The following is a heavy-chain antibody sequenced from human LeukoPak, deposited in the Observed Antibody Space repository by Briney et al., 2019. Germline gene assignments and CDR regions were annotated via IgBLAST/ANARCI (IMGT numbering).Heavy chain of an antibody. CDR3: ATSSGSGSFFTMSGAPRLMPFDN. J-gene: IGHJ4*02. CDR2: IRGSGGST. CDR1: GLIFSIFA. D-gene: IGHD3-10*01. V-gene: IGHV3-23*01. Sequence: PGGSLTLSCAPSGLIFSIFAMRWARHAPEKGLEWVSAIRGSGGSTYYADSVKGRFTIARHNSKNTIYRRMNRLRAGDTAVCYCATSSGSGSFFTMSGAPRLMPFDNWGEGTLGTVSS.